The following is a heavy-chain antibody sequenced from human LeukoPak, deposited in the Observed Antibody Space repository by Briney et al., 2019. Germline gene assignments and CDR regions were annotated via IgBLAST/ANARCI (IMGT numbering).Heavy chain of an antibody. D-gene: IGHD3-16*01. CDR1: GGSISSYY. CDR3: ARSDYRSAFDI. J-gene: IGHJ3*02. Sequence: SETLSLTCTVSGGSISSYYWSWIRQPPGKGLEWIGYIYYSGSTNYNPSLKSRVTISVDTSKNQFSLKLSSVTAADTAVYYCARSDYRSAFDIWGQGTMVTVSS. CDR2: IYYSGST. V-gene: IGHV4-59*01.